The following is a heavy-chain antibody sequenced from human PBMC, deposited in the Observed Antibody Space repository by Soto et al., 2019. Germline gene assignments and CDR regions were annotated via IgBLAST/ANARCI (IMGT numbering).Heavy chain of an antibody. CDR3: ARDRYDSSYYYYGMDV. J-gene: IGHJ6*02. Sequence: GGSLRLSCAASGFTFSSYSMNWVRQAPGKGLEWVSSISSSSSYIYYVDSVKGRFTISRDNAKNSLYLQMNSLRAEDTAMYYCARDRYDSSYYYYGMDVWGQGTTVTVSS. V-gene: IGHV3-21*01. D-gene: IGHD3-22*01. CDR2: ISSSSSYI. CDR1: GFTFSSYS.